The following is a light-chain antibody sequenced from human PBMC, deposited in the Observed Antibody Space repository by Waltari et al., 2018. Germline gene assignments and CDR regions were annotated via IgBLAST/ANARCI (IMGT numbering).Light chain of an antibody. J-gene: IGKJ3*01. V-gene: IGKV1-39*01. CDR1: QSISSY. CDR3: QQSYSTPST. Sequence: DIKMTQSPSSLSASVGDRVTITCRASQSISSYLNWYQQKPGKAPKLLIYAASSLQSGVPSRFSGSGSGTDFTLTISSLQPEDFATYYCQQSYSTPSTFGPGTKVDIK. CDR2: AAS.